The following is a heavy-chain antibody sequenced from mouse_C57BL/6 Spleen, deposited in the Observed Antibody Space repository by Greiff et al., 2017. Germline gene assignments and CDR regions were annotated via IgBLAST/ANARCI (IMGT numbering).Heavy chain of an antibody. J-gene: IGHJ4*01. V-gene: IGHV1-69*01. CDR2: IDPSDSYT. D-gene: IGHD1-1*01. Sequence: QVQLQQPGAELVMPGASVKLSCKASGYTFTSYWMHWVKQRPGQGLEWIGEIDPSDSYTNYNQKFKGKSTLTVDKSSSTAYMQLSSLTSEDSAVYYCARADYYGSSYRRAMDYWGQGTSVTVSS. CDR3: ARADYYGSSYRRAMDY. CDR1: GYTFTSYW.